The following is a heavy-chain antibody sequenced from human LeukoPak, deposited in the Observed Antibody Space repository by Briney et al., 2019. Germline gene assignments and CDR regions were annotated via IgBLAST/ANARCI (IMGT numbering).Heavy chain of an antibody. CDR1: GYTFTSYY. D-gene: IGHD1-26*01. J-gene: IGHJ4*02. CDR3: ARFGLYSGSYWAFDY. Sequence: ASVKVSCKASGYTFTSYYMHWVRQAPGQGLEWMGIINPSGGSTSYAQKFQGRVTMTRDTSTSTVYMELSSLRSDDTAVYYCARFGLYSGSYWAFDYWGQGTLVTVSS. V-gene: IGHV1-46*01. CDR2: INPSGGST.